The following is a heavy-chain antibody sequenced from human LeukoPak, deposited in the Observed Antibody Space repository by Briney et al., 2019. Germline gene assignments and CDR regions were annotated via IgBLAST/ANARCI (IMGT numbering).Heavy chain of an antibody. CDR1: GFTVSSNE. CDR3: ARDLSGVTGYTYGRGIDY. Sequence: GGSLRLSCAASGFTVSSNEMSWVRQAPGKGLEWVSSISGGSTYYADSRKGRFTISRDNSKNTLHLQMNSLRAEDTAVYYCARDLSGVTGYTYGRGIDYWGQGTLVTVSS. J-gene: IGHJ4*02. D-gene: IGHD5-18*01. V-gene: IGHV3-38-3*01. CDR2: ISGGST.